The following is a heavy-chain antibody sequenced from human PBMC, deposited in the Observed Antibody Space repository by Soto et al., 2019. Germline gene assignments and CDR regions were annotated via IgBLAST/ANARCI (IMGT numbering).Heavy chain of an antibody. D-gene: IGHD6-13*01. CDR2: ISWNSGTI. J-gene: IGHJ6*02. CDR1: VFTFDDYA. Sequence: EVQLVESGGGLVQPGRSLRLSCAASVFTFDDYAMHWVRQAPGKGLEWVSGISWNSGTIVYADSVKGRFTISRDNAKNSLYLQMNSLRGEDTALYYCAKDMRGGSSSSRYYYGLDVWGQGTTVTVSS. CDR3: AKDMRGGSSSSRYYYGLDV. V-gene: IGHV3-9*01.